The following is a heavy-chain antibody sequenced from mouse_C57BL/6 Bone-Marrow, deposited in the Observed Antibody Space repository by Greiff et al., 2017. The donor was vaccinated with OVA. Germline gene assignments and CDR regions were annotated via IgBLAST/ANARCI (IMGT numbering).Heavy chain of an antibody. J-gene: IGHJ4*01. D-gene: IGHD1-1*01. CDR2: IRNKANGYTT. CDR1: GFTFTDYY. Sequence: DVKLVESGGGLVQPGGSLSLSCAASGFTFTDYYMSWVRQPPGKALEWLGYIRNKANGYTTEYSASVKGRFTISRDNSQSILYLQMNALRAEDSATYYCARWGSSTVVEDAMDYWGQGTSVTVSS. V-gene: IGHV7-3*01. CDR3: ARWGSSTVVEDAMDY.